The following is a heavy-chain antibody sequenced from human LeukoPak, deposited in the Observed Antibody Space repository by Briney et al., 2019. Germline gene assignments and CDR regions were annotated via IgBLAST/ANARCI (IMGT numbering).Heavy chain of an antibody. CDR2: INPSGGST. CDR1: GYTFTSYY. Sequence: GASVNVSCTASGYTFTSYYMHWVRQAPGQGLEWMGIINPSGGSTSYAQKFQGRVTVTRDTSTSTVYMELSSLRSEDTAVYYCARDALTLDSDAFDIWGQGTMVTVSS. D-gene: IGHD3-3*02. CDR3: ARDALTLDSDAFDI. J-gene: IGHJ3*02. V-gene: IGHV1-46*01.